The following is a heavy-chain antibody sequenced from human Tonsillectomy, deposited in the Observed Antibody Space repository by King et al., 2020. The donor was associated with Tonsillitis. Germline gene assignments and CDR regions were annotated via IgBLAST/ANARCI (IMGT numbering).Heavy chain of an antibody. J-gene: IGHJ4*02. V-gene: IGHV3-74*01. CDR2: INNDGTKT. Sequence: VQLVESGGGLVPQGGPLRLSCAAAGFTFRNYWMHWVRQVPGKGLVWVSCINNDGTKTYYAESVKGRFTVSRDNAKKTVWLQMNSLRGEDTAMYYCASGGSGAVAGDGGYWGQGTLVTVSS. CDR3: ASGGSGAVAGDGGY. D-gene: IGHD6-19*01. CDR1: GFTFRNYW.